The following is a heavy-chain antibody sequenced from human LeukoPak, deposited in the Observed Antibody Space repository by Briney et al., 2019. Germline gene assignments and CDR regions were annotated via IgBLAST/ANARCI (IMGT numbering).Heavy chain of an antibody. CDR1: GYTFTSYG. CDR3: ARVMAYCSSTSCHDY. V-gene: IGHV1-18*01. Sequence: GASVKVSCKTSGYTFTSYGVSWVRQAPGQGLEWMGWISAYNGNTDYAQTFQGRVTMATDTSTSTAYMELRSLRSDDTAMYYCARVMAYCSSTSCHDYWGQGPLVTVSS. CDR2: ISAYNGNT. J-gene: IGHJ4*02. D-gene: IGHD2-2*01.